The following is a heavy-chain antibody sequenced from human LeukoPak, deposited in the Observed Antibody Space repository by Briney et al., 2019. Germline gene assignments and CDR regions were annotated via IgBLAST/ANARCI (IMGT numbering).Heavy chain of an antibody. CDR3: ARSAQLGVPFDY. D-gene: IGHD2-2*01. V-gene: IGHV1-69*04. Sequence: SVKVSCKASGGTFSSYAISWVRQAPGQGLEWMGRIIPILGIANYAQKFQGRVTITADKSTSTAHMELSSLRSEDTAVYYCARSAQLGVPFDYWGQGTLVTVSS. CDR2: IIPILGIA. J-gene: IGHJ4*02. CDR1: GGTFSSYA.